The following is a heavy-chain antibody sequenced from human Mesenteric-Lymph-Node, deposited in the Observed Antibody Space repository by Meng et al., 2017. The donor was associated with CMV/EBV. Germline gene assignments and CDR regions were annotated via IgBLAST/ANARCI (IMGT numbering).Heavy chain of an antibody. V-gene: IGHV3-30-3*01. J-gene: IGHJ6*02. CDR2: ISYDGSNE. Sequence: SLKISCAASGFTFSGYAMHWVRKSPGKGLDWVAIISYDGSNEFYADSVRGRFTISRDNSKNTLYLQMNSLRAEDTAVYYCARDRLVIIGLYYYYYGMDVWGQGTTVTVSS. CDR3: ARDRLVIIGLYYYYYGMDV. D-gene: IGHD3-9*01. CDR1: GFTFSGYA.